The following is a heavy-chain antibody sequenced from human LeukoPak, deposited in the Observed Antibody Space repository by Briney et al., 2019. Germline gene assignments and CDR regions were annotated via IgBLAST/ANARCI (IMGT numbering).Heavy chain of an antibody. CDR1: GGSISSSSYY. V-gene: IGHV4-39*01. CDR3: ARSGGSYLNWFDP. J-gene: IGHJ5*02. D-gene: IGHD1-26*01. Sequence: NASETLSLTCTVAGGSISSSSYYWGWIRQPPGKGLEWIGSIYYSGSTYYNPSLKSRFTISVDTSKNQFSLKLNSVTAADTAVYYCARSGGSYLNWFDPWGQGTLVTVSS. CDR2: IYYSGST.